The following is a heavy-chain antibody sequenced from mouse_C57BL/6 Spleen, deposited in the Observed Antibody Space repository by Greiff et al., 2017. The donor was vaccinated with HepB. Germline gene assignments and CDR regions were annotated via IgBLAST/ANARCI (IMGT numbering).Heavy chain of an antibody. CDR1: GYTFTSYW. Sequence: QVQLQQPGAELVRPGSSVKLSCKASGYTFTSYWMHWVKQRPIQGLEWIGNIDPSDSETHYNQKFKDKATLTVDKSSSTAYMQLSSLTSEDSAVYYCARTGQLRPHYYAMDYWGQGTSVTVSS. CDR3: ARTGQLRPHYYAMDY. J-gene: IGHJ4*01. CDR2: IDPSDSET. V-gene: IGHV1-52*01. D-gene: IGHD3-2*02.